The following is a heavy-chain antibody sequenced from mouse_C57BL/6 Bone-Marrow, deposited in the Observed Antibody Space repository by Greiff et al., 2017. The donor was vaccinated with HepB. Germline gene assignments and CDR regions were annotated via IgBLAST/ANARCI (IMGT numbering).Heavy chain of an antibody. J-gene: IGHJ1*03. Sequence: QVQLQQPGAELVKPGASVKMSCKASGYTFTSYWITGVKQRPGQGLEWIGDISPGSGSTNYNEKFKSKATLPVDTSSSTASMQLSSLTSEDSAVYYCAIRDYGSSGYFDVGGTGTTVTVSS. CDR2: ISPGSGST. D-gene: IGHD1-1*01. CDR3: AIRDYGSSGYFDV. V-gene: IGHV1-55*01. CDR1: GYTFTSYW.